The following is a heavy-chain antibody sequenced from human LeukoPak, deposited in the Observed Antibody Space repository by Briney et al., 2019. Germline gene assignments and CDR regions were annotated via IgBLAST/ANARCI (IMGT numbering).Heavy chain of an antibody. CDR2: ISAYNGNT. CDR3: AREREPYSSDAPIDY. J-gene: IGHJ4*02. V-gene: IGHV1-18*01. D-gene: IGHD6-19*01. CDR1: GYTFTSYG. Sequence: ASVKVSCKASGYTFTSYGISWVRQAPGQGLEWMGWISAYNGNTNYAQKLQGRVTMTTDTSTSTAYMELRSLRSDDTAVYYCAREREPYSSDAPIDYWGQGTLVTVSS.